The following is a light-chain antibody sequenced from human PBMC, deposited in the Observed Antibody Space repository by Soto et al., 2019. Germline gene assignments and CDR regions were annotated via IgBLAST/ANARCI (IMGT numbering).Light chain of an antibody. CDR1: NIGSKS. J-gene: IGLJ2*01. CDR3: QVWDSSSDHLVV. CDR2: YDS. Sequence: SYELTQPPSVSVAPGQTARITCGGNNIGSKSVHWYQQKPGQAPVLVIYYDSDRPSGIPERFSGSNSGNTATLTISRVEAGDEADYYCQVWDSSSDHLVVFGGGTKLTVL. V-gene: IGLV3-21*04.